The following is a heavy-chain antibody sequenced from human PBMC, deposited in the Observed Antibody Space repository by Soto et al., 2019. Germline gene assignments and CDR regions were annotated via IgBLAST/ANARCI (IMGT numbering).Heavy chain of an antibody. Sequence: EVQLLESGGGLVQPGGSLRLSCAASGFTFSSYAMSWVRQAPGKGLEWVSGVTGSGSTYYADSAKGRFTISRDNSKNTLYLQMTSLRAADTVVYYCATRKDFFDYWGQGTLVTVSS. CDR2: VTGSGST. CDR1: GFTFSSYA. J-gene: IGHJ4*02. CDR3: ATRKDFFDY. V-gene: IGHV3-23*01.